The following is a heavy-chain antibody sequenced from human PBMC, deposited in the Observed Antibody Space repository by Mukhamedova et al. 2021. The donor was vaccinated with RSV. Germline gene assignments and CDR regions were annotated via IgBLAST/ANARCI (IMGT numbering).Heavy chain of an antibody. J-gene: IGHJ4*02. CDR2: IYSAGTT. V-gene: IGHV3-53*05. CDR3: AKELYNSGCDS. D-gene: IGHD6-19*01. Sequence: GLEWVSVIYSAGTTYYADSVKGRFTISRDNSKNTLYLQMNSLRAEDTAVYYCAKELYNSGCDSWGQGTLVTVSS.